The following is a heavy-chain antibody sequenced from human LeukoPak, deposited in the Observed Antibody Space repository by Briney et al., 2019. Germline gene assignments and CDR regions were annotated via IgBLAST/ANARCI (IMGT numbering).Heavy chain of an antibody. V-gene: IGHV1-2*02. J-gene: IGHJ4*02. CDR1: GYTFTGYY. CDR3: ARTPVFGVVILDY. CDR2: INPNSGGT. Sequence: ASVKVSCKASGYTFTGYYMHWVRQAPGQGLEWMGWINPNSGGTNYAQKFQGRVTMTRDTSISTAYMELSRLRSDDTAVYYCARTPVFGVVILDYWGQGTLVTVSS. D-gene: IGHD3-3*01.